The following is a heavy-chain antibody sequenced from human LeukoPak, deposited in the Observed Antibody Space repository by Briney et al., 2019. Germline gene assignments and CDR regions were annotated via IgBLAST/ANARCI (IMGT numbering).Heavy chain of an antibody. CDR3: ARGLGYYGSGSYFYFDY. CDR2: ISSSSSTI. D-gene: IGHD3-10*01. V-gene: IGHV3-48*01. Sequence: PGGSLRLSCAASGFTFSSYSMNWVRQAPGKGLEWVSYISSSSSTIYYADSVKGRSTISRDNAKNSLYLQMNSLRAEDTAVYYCARGLGYYGSGSYFYFDYWGQGTLVTVSS. CDR1: GFTFSSYS. J-gene: IGHJ4*02.